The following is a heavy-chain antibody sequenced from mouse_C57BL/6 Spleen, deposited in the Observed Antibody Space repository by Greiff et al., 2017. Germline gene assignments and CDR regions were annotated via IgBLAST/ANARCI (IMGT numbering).Heavy chain of an antibody. J-gene: IGHJ4*01. CDR2: ISYDGSN. V-gene: IGHV3-6*01. CDR3: ANEDYAMDY. Sequence: DVKLQESGPGLVKPSQSLSLTCSVTGYSITSGYYWNWIRQFPGNKLEWMGYISYDGSNNYNPSLKNPISITRDTSKNQFFLKLNSVTTEDTATYYCANEDYAMDYWGQGTSVTVSS. CDR1: GYSITSGYY.